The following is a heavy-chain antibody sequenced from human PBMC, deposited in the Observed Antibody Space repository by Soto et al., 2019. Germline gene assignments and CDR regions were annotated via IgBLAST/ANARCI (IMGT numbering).Heavy chain of an antibody. CDR1: GYTFTSYD. CDR2: MNPNRGNT. J-gene: IGHJ5*02. V-gene: IGHV1-8*01. CDR3: ARGRGYSNP. Sequence: QVQLVQSGAEVKKPGASVKVSCKASGYTFTSYDISWVRQATGQGLEWMGWMNPNRGNTGYAQKFQGRVTLPRDPSISTAYLELRSLRSEDTAVYYCARGRGYSNPWGQVTLGTVSS. D-gene: IGHD4-4*01.